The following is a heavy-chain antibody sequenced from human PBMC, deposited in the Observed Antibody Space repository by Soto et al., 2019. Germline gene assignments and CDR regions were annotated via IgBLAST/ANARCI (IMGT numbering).Heavy chain of an antibody. V-gene: IGHV5-51*01. D-gene: IGHD6-13*01. CDR2: IYPGDSDT. Sequence: GESLKISCKGSGYSFTSYWIGWVRQMPGKGLEWMGIIYPGDSDTRYSPSFQGQVTISADKSISTAYLQWSSLKASDTAMYYCARQAAAGTAGYYYGMDGWGQGTTDTVSS. CDR1: GYSFTSYW. CDR3: ARQAAAGTAGYYYGMDG. J-gene: IGHJ6*02.